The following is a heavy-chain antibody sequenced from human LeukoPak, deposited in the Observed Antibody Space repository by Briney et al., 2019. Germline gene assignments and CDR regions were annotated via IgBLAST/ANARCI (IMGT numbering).Heavy chain of an antibody. D-gene: IGHD5-12*01. CDR1: GGPISSYY. V-gene: IGHV4-59*01. Sequence: SVSLSLTCTVSGGPISSYYWSWIRQPPGKGLEWIGYIYYSGSTNYNPSLKSRVTISVDTSKNQSSLKLSSVTAADTAVYYCARESGYDRDFDYWGQGTLVTVSS. J-gene: IGHJ4*02. CDR2: IYYSGST. CDR3: ARESGYDRDFDY.